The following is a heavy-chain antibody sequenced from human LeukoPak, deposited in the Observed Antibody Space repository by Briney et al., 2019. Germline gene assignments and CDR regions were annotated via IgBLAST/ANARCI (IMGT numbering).Heavy chain of an antibody. Sequence: GGSLRLSCVASGFSLSGYWMYWVRQAPGKGLMYISRNNGDGSTTNYADVVKGRFTMSRDNVKNTLYLQTNSLRVEDTAVYYCARDPRNVGLAPWGQGTLVTVSS. J-gene: IGHJ5*02. CDR1: GFSLSGYW. D-gene: IGHD2-15*01. CDR3: ARDPRNVGLAP. V-gene: IGHV3-74*01. CDR2: NNGDGSTT.